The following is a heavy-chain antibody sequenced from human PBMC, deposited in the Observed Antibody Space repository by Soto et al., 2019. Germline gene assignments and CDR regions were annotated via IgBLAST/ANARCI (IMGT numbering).Heavy chain of an antibody. CDR3: ARVGGSGGTRTSCYINWFGP. J-gene: IGHJ5*02. CDR1: GGSISSSSYY. CDR2: IYYSGST. Sequence: SETLSLTCTVSGGSISSSSYYWGWIRQPPGKGLEWIGSIYYSGSTYYNPSLKSRVTISADTSKNHFSLKLTSVTTADTAVYYCARVGGSGGTRTSCYINWFGPWGQGALVT. D-gene: IGHD2-2*02. V-gene: IGHV4-39*07.